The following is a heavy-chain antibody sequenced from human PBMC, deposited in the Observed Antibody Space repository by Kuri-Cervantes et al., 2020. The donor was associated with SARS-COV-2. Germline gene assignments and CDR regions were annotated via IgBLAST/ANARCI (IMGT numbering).Heavy chain of an antibody. CDR1: GYTFTGYY. J-gene: IGHJ4*02. Sequence: ASVKVSCKASGYTFTGYYMHWVRQAPGQGLEWMGWINPNSGGTNYAQKFQGRVTMTRDTSISTAYMELSRLRSDDTAVYYCARVRDIVGATETYYFDYWGQGTLVTVSS. CDR3: ARVRDIVGATETYYFDY. V-gene: IGHV1-2*02. D-gene: IGHD1-26*01. CDR2: INPNSGGT.